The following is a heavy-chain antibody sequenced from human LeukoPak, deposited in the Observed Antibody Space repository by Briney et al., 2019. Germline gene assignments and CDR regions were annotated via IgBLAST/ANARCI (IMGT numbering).Heavy chain of an antibody. J-gene: IGHJ6*02. D-gene: IGHD6-19*01. CDR3: ARGGTSSGWYYYYYGMDV. CDR2: ISGSSGII. CDR1: GFVFSDYS. Sequence: GGSLRLSCAASGFVFSDYSMNWVRQAPGKGLEWVSYISGSSGIIDYADSVRGRFTISRDNAKNSLYLQMNSLRAEDTAVYYCARGGTSSGWYYYYYGMDVWGQGTTVTVSS. V-gene: IGHV3-48*01.